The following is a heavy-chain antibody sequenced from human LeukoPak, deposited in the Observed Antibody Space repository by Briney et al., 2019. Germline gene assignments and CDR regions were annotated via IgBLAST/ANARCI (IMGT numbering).Heavy chain of an antibody. V-gene: IGHV4-59*01. CDR3: ARTAGYYYGMDV. Sequence: SETLSLTCTVSGGSISSYYWSWIRQPPGXGLEWIGYIYYSGSTNYNPSLKSRVTISVDTSKNQFSLKLSSVTAADTAVYYCARTAGYYYGMDVWGQGTTVTVSS. J-gene: IGHJ6*02. CDR1: GGSISSYY. CDR2: IYYSGST.